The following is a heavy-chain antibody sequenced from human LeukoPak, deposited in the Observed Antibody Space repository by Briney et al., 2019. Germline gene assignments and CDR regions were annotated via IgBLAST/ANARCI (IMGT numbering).Heavy chain of an antibody. CDR2: INHSGST. CDR1: GGSFSGYY. Sequence: SETLSLTCAVYGGSFSGYYWSWIRQPPGKGLEWIGEINHSGSTNHNPSLKSRVTISVDTSKNQFSLKLSSVTAADTAVYYCARDITYYYDSSGYYYDYGMDVWGQGTTVTVSS. V-gene: IGHV4-34*01. D-gene: IGHD3-22*01. J-gene: IGHJ6*02. CDR3: ARDITYYYDSSGYYYDYGMDV.